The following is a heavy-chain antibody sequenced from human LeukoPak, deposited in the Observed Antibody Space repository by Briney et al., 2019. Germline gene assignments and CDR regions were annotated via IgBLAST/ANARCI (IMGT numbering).Heavy chain of an antibody. J-gene: IGHJ3*02. Sequence: SVKVSCKASGGTFSSYAISWVRQAPGQGLEWMGGTIPIFGTANYAQKFQGRVTITTDESTSTAYMELSSLRSEDTAVYYCASSARRYYYDSSGPFNAYHDAFDIWGQGTMVTVSS. V-gene: IGHV1-69*05. D-gene: IGHD3-22*01. CDR3: ASSARRYYYDSSGPFNAYHDAFDI. CDR1: GGTFSSYA. CDR2: TIPIFGTA.